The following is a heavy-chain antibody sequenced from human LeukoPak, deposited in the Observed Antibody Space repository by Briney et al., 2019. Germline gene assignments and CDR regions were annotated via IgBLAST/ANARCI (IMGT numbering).Heavy chain of an antibody. CDR2: FDPEDDET. CDR1: RYTLTKLS. J-gene: IGHJ6*03. V-gene: IGHV1-24*01. CDR3: ATASTYGSGSYPYYYYYYMDV. D-gene: IGHD3-10*01. Sequence: ASVKVSCKVSRYTLTKLSMHWVRQAPGKGLEWMGGFDPEDDETIYAQKFQGRVTMTEDTSTDTAYMELSSLRSEDSAVYYCATASTYGSGSYPYYYYYYMDVWGKGTTVTVSS.